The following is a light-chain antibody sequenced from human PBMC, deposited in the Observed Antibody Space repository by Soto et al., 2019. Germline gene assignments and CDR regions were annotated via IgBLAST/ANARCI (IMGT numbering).Light chain of an antibody. V-gene: IGKV3D-20*02. CDR1: QTVRNNY. J-gene: IGKJ4*01. CDR3: QQRSNR. Sequence: EFVLTQSPGTLSLSPGERATLSCRASQTVRNNYLAWYQQKPGQAPRLLIYDASSRATGIPDRFSGGGSGTDFTLTISRLEPEDFAVYYCQQRSNRFGGGTKVDNK. CDR2: DAS.